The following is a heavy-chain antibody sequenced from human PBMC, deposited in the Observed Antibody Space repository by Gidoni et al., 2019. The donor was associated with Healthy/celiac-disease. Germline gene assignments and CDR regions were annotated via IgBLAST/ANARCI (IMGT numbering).Heavy chain of an antibody. CDR3: AKTGYGFEF. V-gene: IGHV3-7*03. D-gene: IGHD5-12*01. CDR2: IKEDGSQK. J-gene: IGHJ4*02. CDR1: GFTFRTYW. Sequence: EVQLVEGGGGLVQQGDSLRLSCSASGFTFRTYWMSWVRQAPGKGLEWVASIKEDGSQKRYVDSVKGRFTISRDNAKSSVFLQMSGLGAEDMATYYCAKTGYGFEFGGQGTLVTVSS.